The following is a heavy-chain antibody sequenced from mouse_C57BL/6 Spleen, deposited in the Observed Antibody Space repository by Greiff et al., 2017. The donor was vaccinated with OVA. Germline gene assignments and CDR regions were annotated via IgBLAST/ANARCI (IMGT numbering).Heavy chain of an antibody. D-gene: IGHD4-1*01. V-gene: IGHV1-82*01. CDR2: IYPGDGDT. CDR1: GYAFSSSW. J-gene: IGHJ4*01. CDR3: AREGNWEYAMDY. Sequence: QVQLQQSGPELVKPGASVKISCKASGYAFSSSWMNWVKQRPGKGLEWIGRIYPGDGDTNYNGKFKGKATLTADKSSSTAYMKRSSLTSEDSAVYFCAREGNWEYAMDYWGQGTSVTVSS.